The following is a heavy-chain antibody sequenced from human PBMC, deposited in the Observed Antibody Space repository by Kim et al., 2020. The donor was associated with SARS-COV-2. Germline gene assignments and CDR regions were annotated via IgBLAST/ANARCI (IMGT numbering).Heavy chain of an antibody. Sequence: GGSLRLSCAASGFTFSAYTMHWVRQAPVEGLEWVASISYQNRYKYYADSVKGRFTISRDDSGDTLHLVMNSLRGDDTAVYYFAKDLVDHISGYTYFDSWGQGTLVTVSS. J-gene: IGHJ4*02. CDR2: ISYQNRYK. D-gene: IGHD5-12*01. V-gene: IGHV3-30*18. CDR1: GFTFSAYT. CDR3: AKDLVDHISGYTYFDS.